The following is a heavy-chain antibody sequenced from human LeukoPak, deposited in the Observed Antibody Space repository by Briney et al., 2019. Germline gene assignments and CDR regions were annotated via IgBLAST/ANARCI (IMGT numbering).Heavy chain of an antibody. J-gene: IGHJ4*02. CDR3: ARSLGSSGWDY. CDR2: ISGSGGST. Sequence: LVSAISGSGGSTYYAASVQAPFTISRDNSQNTLYLQMNSLRAEDTAVYYCARSLGSSGWDYWGQGTLVTVSS. V-gene: IGHV3-23*01. D-gene: IGHD6-19*01.